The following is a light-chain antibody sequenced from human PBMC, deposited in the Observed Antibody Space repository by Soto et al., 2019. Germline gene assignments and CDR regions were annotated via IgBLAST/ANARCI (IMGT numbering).Light chain of an antibody. CDR1: HDISYY. Sequence: DIQMTQSPSSLSASVGDRVTITCQASHDISYYLNWYQQKPGKAPRLLIYGTSSLQSGVPSRFSGSGSGTDFTLSISSLQPEDFATYYCQQSYTFPYNFGQGTKLEMK. CDR3: QQSYTFPYN. V-gene: IGKV1-39*01. CDR2: GTS. J-gene: IGKJ2*01.